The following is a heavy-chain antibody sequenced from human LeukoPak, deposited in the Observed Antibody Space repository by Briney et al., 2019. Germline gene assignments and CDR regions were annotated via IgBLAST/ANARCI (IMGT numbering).Heavy chain of an antibody. CDR2: ISGSGGST. CDR1: GFTFSSYA. CDR3: AKDGPSGYYDSSGTWGSFDY. J-gene: IGHJ4*02. D-gene: IGHD3-22*01. Sequence: GGSLRLSCAASGFTFSSYAMSWVRQAPGKGPEWVSAISGSGGSTYYADSVKGRFTISRDNSKNTLYLQMNSLRAEDTAVYYCAKDGPSGYYDSSGTWGSFDYWGQGTLVTVSS. V-gene: IGHV3-23*01.